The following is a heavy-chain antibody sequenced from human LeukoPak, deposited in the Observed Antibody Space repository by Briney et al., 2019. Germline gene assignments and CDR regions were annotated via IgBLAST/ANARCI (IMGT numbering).Heavy chain of an antibody. CDR2: IYSGRST. J-gene: IGHJ4*02. CDR3: AIPLDY. Sequence: GGSLRLSCAASGFTVSSYYMSWVRQAPGKWLEWVSVIYSGRSTSYADSVKGRFTIFRDNSKNTLDLQINSLRAEDTALYYCAIPLDYWGQGTLVTVSS. V-gene: IGHV3-66*01. CDR1: GFTVSSYY.